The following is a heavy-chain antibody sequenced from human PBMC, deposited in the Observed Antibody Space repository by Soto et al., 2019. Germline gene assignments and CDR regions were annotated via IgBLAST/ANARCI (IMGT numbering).Heavy chain of an antibody. Sequence: QGQLVQSGPEVEKPGSSVKVSCKDSGGLFSSFAISWVRQAPGQGVEWLRGIIPVFGTTNYAEKFQDRVTITADESTNTAYMELSSLTSGDTAIYYCARGGGPYVWFNEFWGQGTLVTVSS. CDR1: GGLFSSFA. V-gene: IGHV1-69*01. CDR2: IIPVFGTT. J-gene: IGHJ4*02. CDR3: ARGGGPYVWFNEF. D-gene: IGHD3-16*01.